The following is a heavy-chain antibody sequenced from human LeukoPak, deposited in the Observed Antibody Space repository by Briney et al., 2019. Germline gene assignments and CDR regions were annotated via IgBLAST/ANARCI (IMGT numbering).Heavy chain of an antibody. V-gene: IGHV4-59*01. CDR3: ARGVPEYYDFWSGYFYYFDY. CDR1: GGSFSAYY. D-gene: IGHD3-3*01. CDR2: IYYSGST. J-gene: IGHJ4*02. Sequence: SETLSLTCAVYGGSFSAYYWSWIRQPPGKGLEWIGYIYYSGSTNYNPSLKSRVTISVDTSKNQFSLKLTSVTAADTAVYYCARGVPEYYDFWSGYFYYFDYWGQGTLVTVSS.